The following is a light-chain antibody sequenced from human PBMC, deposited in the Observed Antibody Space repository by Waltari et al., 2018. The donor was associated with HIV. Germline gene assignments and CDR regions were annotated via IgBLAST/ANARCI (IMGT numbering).Light chain of an antibody. CDR1: TPNTGNNS. Sequence: QSVLTHTPSASAAPGQKVTISASASTPNTGNNSVSWFHQFPGTAPKLLIHDNNKRRSGIPDRFSGSKSGTSATLGITGLQTGDEADYYCGSWDNTLSAGVFGGGTKLTVL. CDR3: GSWDNTLSAGV. V-gene: IGLV1-51*01. CDR2: DNN. J-gene: IGLJ2*01.